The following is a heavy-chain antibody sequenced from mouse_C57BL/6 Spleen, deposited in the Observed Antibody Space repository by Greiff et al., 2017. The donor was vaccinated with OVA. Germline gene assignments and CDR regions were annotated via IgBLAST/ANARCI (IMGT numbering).Heavy chain of an antibody. Sequence: EVQLQQSGPELVKPGASVKISCKASGYTFTDYYMNWVKQSHGKSLEWIGDINPNNGGTSYNQKFKGKATLTVDKSSSTAYMELRSLTSEDSAVYYCASGYAMDYRGQGTSVTVSS. CDR3: ASGYAMDY. J-gene: IGHJ4*01. CDR2: INPNNGGT. CDR1: GYTFTDYY. V-gene: IGHV1-26*01.